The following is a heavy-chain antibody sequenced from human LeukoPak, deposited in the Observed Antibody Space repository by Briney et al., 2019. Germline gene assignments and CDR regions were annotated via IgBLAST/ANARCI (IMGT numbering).Heavy chain of an antibody. CDR2: LDSEDGET. D-gene: IGHD1-26*01. J-gene: IGHJ3*02. CDR1: GYTLTELS. Sequence: GASVKVSCKVSGYTLTELSIHWVRQAPGKGLEWMGGLDSEDGETTYAQKFQGRVTMTEDTSIDTAFMELSSLRSEDTAVYYCASIVGATPNGAFDIWGQGTMVTVSS. V-gene: IGHV1-24*01. CDR3: ASIVGATPNGAFDI.